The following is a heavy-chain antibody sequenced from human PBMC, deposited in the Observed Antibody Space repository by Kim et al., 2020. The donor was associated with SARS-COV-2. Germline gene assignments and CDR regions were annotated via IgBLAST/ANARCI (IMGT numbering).Heavy chain of an antibody. J-gene: IGHJ4*02. Sequence: GGSLRLSCVASGFTFRSCAMSWVRQAPGKGLEWVSSISSSGANTYYGDSVKGRFTISRDNFRDTLYLQMSSLRVEDTAVYYCAKDLPGLIWFADWGQGARVTVSS. CDR2: ISSSGANT. V-gene: IGHV3-23*01. D-gene: IGHD3-10*01. CDR1: GFTFRSCA. CDR3: AKDLPGLIWFAD.